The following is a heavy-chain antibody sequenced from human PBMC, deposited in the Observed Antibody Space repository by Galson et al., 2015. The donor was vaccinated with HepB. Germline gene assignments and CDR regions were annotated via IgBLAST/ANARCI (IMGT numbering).Heavy chain of an antibody. CDR3: ARQWGTVSPSSGMDV. J-gene: IGHJ6*02. CDR1: EYIFTSYW. V-gene: IGHV5-51*01. D-gene: IGHD1-7*01. Sequence: QSGAEVKKPGESLKISCNGSEYIFTSYWVAWVRQMPGKGLEWMGIIHPGDSDTRYSPSFQGQVTISADKSIDTAYLQWSSLKASDTAMYYCARQWGTVSPSSGMDVWGQGTTVTVS. CDR2: IHPGDSDT.